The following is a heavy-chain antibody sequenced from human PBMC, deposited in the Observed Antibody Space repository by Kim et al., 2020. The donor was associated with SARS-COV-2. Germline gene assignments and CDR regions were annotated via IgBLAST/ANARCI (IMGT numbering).Heavy chain of an antibody. V-gene: IGHV4-39*07. J-gene: IGHJ4*02. CDR2: IYYSGST. CDR3: ARDRGVGVVVPDY. D-gene: IGHD3-22*01. Sequence: SETLSLTCTVSGGSISSSSYYWGWIRQPPGKGLEWIGSIYYSGSTYYNPSLKSRVTISVDTSKNQFSLKLSSVTAADTAVYYCARDRGVGVVVPDYWGQGTLVTVSS. CDR1: GGSISSSSYY.